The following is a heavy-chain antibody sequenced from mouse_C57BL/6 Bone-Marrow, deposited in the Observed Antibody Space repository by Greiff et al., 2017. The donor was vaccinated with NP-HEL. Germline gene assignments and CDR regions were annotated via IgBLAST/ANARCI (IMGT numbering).Heavy chain of an antibody. CDR3: ASPLWLRRRGNYFDY. CDR1: GYTFTGYW. CDR2: ILPGSGST. J-gene: IGHJ2*01. V-gene: IGHV1-9*01. D-gene: IGHD2-2*01. Sequence: QVQLKQSGAELMKPGASVKLSCKATGYTFTGYWIAWVKQRPGHGLEWIGEILPGSGSTNYNEKFKGKATFTADTSSNTAYMQLSSLTTEDSAIYYCASPLWLRRRGNYFDYWGQGTTLTVSS.